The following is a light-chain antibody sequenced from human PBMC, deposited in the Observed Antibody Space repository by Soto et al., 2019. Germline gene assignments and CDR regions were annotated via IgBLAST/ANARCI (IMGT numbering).Light chain of an antibody. Sequence: DIVLTQSPLSLPVSPGEGASIACRSSRSVLHSDGYKYLDWYVQKPGQSQQLLIYWGSNRASGVPDRFSGSGSGTDLTLNISRVEAEDVGVYYCMQGLRTPLTFGGGTKVDSK. CDR3: MQGLRTPLT. CDR2: WGS. V-gene: IGKV2-28*01. J-gene: IGKJ4*01. CDR1: RSVLHSDGYKY.